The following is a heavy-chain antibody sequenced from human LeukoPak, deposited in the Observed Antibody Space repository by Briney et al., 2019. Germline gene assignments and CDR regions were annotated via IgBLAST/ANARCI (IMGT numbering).Heavy chain of an antibody. Sequence: SETLSLTCTVSGGSISSYYWSWIRQPPGKGLEWIVYIYYSGSTNYNPSLKSRVTISVDTSKNQFSLKLSSVTAADTAVYYCARGSQYYDSSGYYYDFDYWGQGTLVTVSS. CDR1: GGSISSYY. J-gene: IGHJ4*02. CDR3: ARGSQYYDSSGYYYDFDY. CDR2: IYYSGST. D-gene: IGHD3-22*01. V-gene: IGHV4-59*01.